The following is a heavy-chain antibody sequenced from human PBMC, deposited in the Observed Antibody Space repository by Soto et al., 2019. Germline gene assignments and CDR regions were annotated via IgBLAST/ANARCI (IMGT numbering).Heavy chain of an antibody. CDR2: ISYDGSNK. J-gene: IGHJ6*03. Sequence: GGSLRLSCAASGFTFSSYGMHWVRQAPGKGLEWVAVISYDGSNKYYADSVKGRFTISRDNSKNTLYLQMNSLRAEDTAVYYCAKDDFGVGDYYYYYMDVWGKGTTVTVSS. D-gene: IGHD3-3*01. CDR3: AKDDFGVGDYYYYYMDV. V-gene: IGHV3-30*18. CDR1: GFTFSSYG.